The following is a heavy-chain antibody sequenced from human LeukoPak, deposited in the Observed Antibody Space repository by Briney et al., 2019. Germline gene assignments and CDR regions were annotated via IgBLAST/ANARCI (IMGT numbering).Heavy chain of an antibody. D-gene: IGHD2-15*01. Sequence: GGSLRLSCAASGFTFSTYAMRWVRQASGKGLEWVSTISGSGGSTYYADSVKGRFTVSRDNSKNTLYLQMNSLRAEDTAVYYCTKEGRDCSGGTCPFDFWGQGTLVTVSS. CDR1: GFTFSTYA. CDR3: TKEGRDCSGGTCPFDF. CDR2: ISGSGGST. V-gene: IGHV3-23*01. J-gene: IGHJ4*02.